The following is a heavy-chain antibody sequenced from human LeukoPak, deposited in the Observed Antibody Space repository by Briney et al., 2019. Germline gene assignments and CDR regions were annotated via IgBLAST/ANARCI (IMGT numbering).Heavy chain of an antibody. CDR1: GYTFTGYY. D-gene: IGHD1-1*01. CDR3: ARAGNWNDGSGWFDP. V-gene: IGHV1-2*02. J-gene: IGHJ5*02. CDR2: INPNSGGT. Sequence: ASVKDSCKASGYTFTGYYMHWVRQAPGQGLEWMGWINPNSGGTNYAQKFQGRVTMTRDTSISTAYMELSRLRSDDTAVYYCARAGNWNDGSGWFDPWGQGTLVTVSS.